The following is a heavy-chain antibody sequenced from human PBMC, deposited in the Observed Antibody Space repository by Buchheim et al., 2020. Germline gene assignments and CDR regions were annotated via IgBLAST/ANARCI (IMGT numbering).Heavy chain of an antibody. CDR2: ISYDGSNK. D-gene: IGHD3-10*01. J-gene: IGHJ4*02. CDR3: AKDPNYFGSGSSFDY. CDR1: GFTFSSYG. Sequence: QVQLEESGGGVVQPGRSLRLSCAASGFTFSSYGMHWVRQAPGKGLEWVALISYDGSNKYYADSLKGRFXISRDNSKNTLYLQMNSLRAEDTAVYYCAKDPNYFGSGSSFDYWGQGTL. V-gene: IGHV3-30*18.